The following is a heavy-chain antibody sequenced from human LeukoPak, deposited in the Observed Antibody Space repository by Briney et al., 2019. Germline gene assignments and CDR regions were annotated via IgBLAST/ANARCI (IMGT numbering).Heavy chain of an antibody. CDR3: VCEYVGWLAPACY. Sequence: SETLSLTCTVSGYSISSGYYWGCIRQPPGKGLEWIGSIYHSGSTYYNPSVKSRVTISVDTSKNQFSMLLSSVTAAATAEYYCVCEYVGWLAPACYWGRGTLVTVSA. D-gene: IGHD3/OR15-3a*01. J-gene: IGHJ4*02. CDR2: IYHSGST. V-gene: IGHV4-38-2*02. CDR1: GYSISSGYY.